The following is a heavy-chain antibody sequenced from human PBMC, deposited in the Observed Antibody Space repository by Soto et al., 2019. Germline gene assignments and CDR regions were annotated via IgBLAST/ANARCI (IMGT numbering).Heavy chain of an antibody. Sequence: QVQLVESGGGVVQPGRSLRLSCAASGFTFSSYAMHWVRQAPGKGLEWVAVISYDGSNKYYADSVKGRFTISRDNSKNTLYLQMNSLRAEDTAVYYCARDCGQQLVTDGMDVWDQGTTVTVSS. CDR2: ISYDGSNK. D-gene: IGHD6-13*01. V-gene: IGHV3-30-3*01. J-gene: IGHJ6*02. CDR1: GFTFSSYA. CDR3: ARDCGQQLVTDGMDV.